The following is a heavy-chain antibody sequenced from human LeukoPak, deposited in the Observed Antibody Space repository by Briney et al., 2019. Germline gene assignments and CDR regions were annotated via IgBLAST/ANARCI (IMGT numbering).Heavy chain of an antibody. D-gene: IGHD4-17*01. CDR2: IYHSGTT. J-gene: IGHJ4*02. V-gene: IGHV4-4*02. CDR3: ARDGSTGYY. CDR1: GGSISSNNW. Sequence: SETLSLTCAVSGGSISSNNWWTWVRQPPGKGLEWIGEIYHSGTTNYNPSVKSRVTISVDTSKNQFSLKLSSVTAADTAVYYCARDGSTGYYWGQGTLVTVSS.